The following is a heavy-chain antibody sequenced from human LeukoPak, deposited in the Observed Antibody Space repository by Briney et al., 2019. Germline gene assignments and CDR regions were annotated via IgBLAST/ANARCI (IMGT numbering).Heavy chain of an antibody. J-gene: IGHJ6*02. Sequence: PGGSLRFSGAASGFTVSSNYMSWVRQAPGKGLEWVSVIYSGGSTYYADSVKGRFTISRDNSKNTLYLQMNSLRAEDTAVYYCARGTPSSSGWLYYGMDVWGQGTTVTVSS. CDR2: IYSGGST. D-gene: IGHD6-19*01. CDR3: ARGTPSSSGWLYYGMDV. V-gene: IGHV3-53*01. CDR1: GFTVSSNY.